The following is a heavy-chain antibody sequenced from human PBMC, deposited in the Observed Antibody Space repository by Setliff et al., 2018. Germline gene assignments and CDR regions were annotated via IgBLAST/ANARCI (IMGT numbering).Heavy chain of an antibody. V-gene: IGHV4-61*02. J-gene: IGHJ3*02. CDR2: IYTSGST. Sequence: PSETLSLTCTVSGGSISSGSYYWSWIRQPAGKGLEWIGRIYTSGSTNYNPSLKSRVTISVDTSKNQFSLKLSSVTAADTAVYYCARDHYDYYDSRQAFDIWGQGTMVTVSS. CDR1: GGSISSGSYY. D-gene: IGHD3-22*01. CDR3: ARDHYDYYDSRQAFDI.